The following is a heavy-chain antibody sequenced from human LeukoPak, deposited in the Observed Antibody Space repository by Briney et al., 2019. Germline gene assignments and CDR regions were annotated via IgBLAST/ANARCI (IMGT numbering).Heavy chain of an antibody. D-gene: IGHD3-10*01. Sequence: GGSLRLSCAASGFTFSSCALSWVRQAPGKGLEWVSGISDTGGSTYYADSVKGRFTISRDSFKNTLYLQMSGLRADDTAVYYCAKEIQHYYGSGSDYWGQGTLVTVSS. J-gene: IGHJ4*02. CDR1: GFTFSSCA. V-gene: IGHV3-23*01. CDR2: ISDTGGST. CDR3: AKEIQHYYGSGSDY.